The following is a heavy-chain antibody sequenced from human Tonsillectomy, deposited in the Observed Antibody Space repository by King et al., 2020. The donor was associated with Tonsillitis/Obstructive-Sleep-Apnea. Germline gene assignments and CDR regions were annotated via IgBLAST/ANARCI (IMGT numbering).Heavy chain of an antibody. V-gene: IGHV4-34*01. Sequence: VQLQQWGAGLLKPSETLSLTCAVYGGSFSGYSWSWVRQPPGKGLEWIGDFNHSGSTNYNPSLKSRLTISVDTSTNQCSLNLSSVTAADRAVFYFARGGADLWSSLPTTYYYYMDVWGKGTTVTVSS. CDR3: ARGGADLWSSLPTTYYYYMDV. D-gene: IGHD3-3*01. J-gene: IGHJ6*03. CDR1: GGSFSGYS. CDR2: FNHSGST.